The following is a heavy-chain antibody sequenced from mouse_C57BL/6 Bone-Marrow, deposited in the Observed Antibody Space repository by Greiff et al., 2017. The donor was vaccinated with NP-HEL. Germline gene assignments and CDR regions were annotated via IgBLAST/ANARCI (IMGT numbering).Heavy chain of an antibody. V-gene: IGHV1-76*01. D-gene: IGHD1-1*01. J-gene: IGHJ4*01. Sequence: VQLQQSGAELVRPGASVKLSCKASGYTFTDYYINWVKQRPGQGLEWIARIYPGSGNTYYNEKFKGKATLTAEKSSSTAYMQLSSLTSEDSAVYFCAREYGREFCAMGYWGQGTSVTGSS. CDR1: GYTFTDYY. CDR2: IYPGSGNT. CDR3: AREYGREFCAMGY.